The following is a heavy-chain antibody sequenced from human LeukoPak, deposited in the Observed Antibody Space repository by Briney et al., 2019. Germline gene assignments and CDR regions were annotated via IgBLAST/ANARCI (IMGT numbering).Heavy chain of an antibody. J-gene: IGHJ6*03. CDR3: ARDRRGYYYGSGSPRHYYYYMDV. CDR2: IYYSGST. Sequence: SETLSLTCTVSGGSISSYYWSWIRQPPGKGLEWIGYIYYSGSTNYNPSLKSRVTISVDTSKNQFSLKLSSVTAADTAVYYCARDRRGYYYGSGSPRHYYYYMDVCGKGATVTISS. V-gene: IGHV4-59*01. D-gene: IGHD3-10*01. CDR1: GGSISSYY.